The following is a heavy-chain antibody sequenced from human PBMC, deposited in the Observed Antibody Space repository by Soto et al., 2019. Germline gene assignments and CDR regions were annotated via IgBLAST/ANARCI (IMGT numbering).Heavy chain of an antibody. D-gene: IGHD2-8*02. CDR3: ARRYSTGWFFDS. CDR1: GGSMSSYY. Sequence: SETLSLTCSVSGGSMSSYYWAWIRQPPGKGLECLGYIHHTGSTNYHPSLKSRVRMSVDTSKNQLSLEVRSVTPADTAIYYCARRYSTGWFFDSWGPGSLVTVS. CDR2: IHHTGST. J-gene: IGHJ4*02. V-gene: IGHV4-59*01.